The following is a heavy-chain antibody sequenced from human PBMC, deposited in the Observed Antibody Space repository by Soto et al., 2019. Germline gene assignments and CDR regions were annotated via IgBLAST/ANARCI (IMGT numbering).Heavy chain of an antibody. J-gene: IGHJ6*03. Sequence: QVQLVQSGAEVKKPGSSVKVSCKASGGTFSSYTISWVRQAPGQGLEGMGRIIPILGIANYAQKFQCRVKITADKSTSTAYLELSSLRAEDTAVYYCAIDNVVPAANYYYYMDVWGKGTTVTVSS. CDR1: GGTFSSYT. V-gene: IGHV1-69*08. CDR3: AIDNVVPAANYYYYMDV. D-gene: IGHD2-2*01. CDR2: IIPILGIA.